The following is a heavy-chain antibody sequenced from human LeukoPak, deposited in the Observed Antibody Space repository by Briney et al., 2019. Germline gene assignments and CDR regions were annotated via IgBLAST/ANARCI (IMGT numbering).Heavy chain of an antibody. CDR3: ARGFDYYDSPQGY. CDR1: GGSFSGYY. Sequence: PSETLSLTCAVYGGSFSGYYWSWIRQPPGKGLEWIGEINHSGSTNYNPSLKSRVTISVDTSKNQFSLKLSSVTAADTAVYYCARGFDYYDSPQGYWGQGALVTVSS. D-gene: IGHD3-22*01. V-gene: IGHV4-34*01. CDR2: INHSGST. J-gene: IGHJ4*02.